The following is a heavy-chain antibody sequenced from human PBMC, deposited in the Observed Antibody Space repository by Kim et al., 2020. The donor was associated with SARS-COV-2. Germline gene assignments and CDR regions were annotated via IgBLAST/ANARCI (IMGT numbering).Heavy chain of an antibody. Sequence: SETLSLTCAVSGGSISSSNWWSWVRQPPGKGLEWIGEIYHSGSTNYNPSLKSRVTISVDKSKNQFSLKLSSVTAADTAVYYCARAGGGWAPGGYYYYGMDVWGQGTTFTVSS. V-gene: IGHV4-4*02. CDR3: ARAGGGWAPGGYYYYGMDV. J-gene: IGHJ6*02. CDR2: IYHSGST. D-gene: IGHD6-19*01. CDR1: GGSISSSNW.